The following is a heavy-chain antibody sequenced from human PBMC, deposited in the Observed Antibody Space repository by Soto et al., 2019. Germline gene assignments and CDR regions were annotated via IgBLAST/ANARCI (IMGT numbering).Heavy chain of an antibody. J-gene: IGHJ1*01. D-gene: IGHD2-8*01. V-gene: IGHV3-48*03. CDR3: ARGGVY. CDR2: ISGSGSTI. Sequence: HPGGSLRLSCEATGFTFSSHEMNWIRQTPGKRLEWIAKISGSGSTINYADSVKGRFTISRDNVQRTLHLQMDSLRVEDTGVYYCARGGVYWGRGTRVTV. CDR1: GFTFSSHE.